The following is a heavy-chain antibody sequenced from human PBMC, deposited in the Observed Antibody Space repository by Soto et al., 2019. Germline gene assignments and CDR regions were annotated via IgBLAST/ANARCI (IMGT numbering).Heavy chain of an antibody. Sequence: QVQLVESGGGLVKPGGSLRLSCAASGFTFSDYYMSWIRQAPGKGLEWVSYISSSSSYTNYADSVKGRFTISRDNAKNSLYLQMNSLRAEATAVYYCARAIAARHERYYYGMDVWGQGTTVTVSS. D-gene: IGHD6-6*01. CDR1: GFTFSDYY. CDR2: ISSSSSYT. J-gene: IGHJ6*02. CDR3: ARAIAARHERYYYGMDV. V-gene: IGHV3-11*06.